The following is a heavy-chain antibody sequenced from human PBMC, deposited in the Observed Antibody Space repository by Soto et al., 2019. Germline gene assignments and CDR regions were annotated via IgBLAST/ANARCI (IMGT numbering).Heavy chain of an antibody. D-gene: IGHD2-2*01. CDR3: ARVGYCSSTPCWPIGYFED. Sequence: SETLSLTCTVSGDSISSFYWTWIRQPPGKGLEWVGYIFSSGSTNYNPSLKSRVTISVDTSENQFSLKLTSVTAADTAVYYCARVGYCSSTPCWPIGYFEDWGQGTPVTVSS. V-gene: IGHV4-59*01. CDR1: GDSISSFY. CDR2: IFSSGST. J-gene: IGHJ4*02.